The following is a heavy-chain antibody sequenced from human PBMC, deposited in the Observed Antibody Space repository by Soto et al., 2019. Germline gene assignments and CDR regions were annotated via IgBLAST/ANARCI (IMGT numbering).Heavy chain of an antibody. CDR3: TRLASAYNNFDGVDV. Sequence: EIQLVESGGGLVQPGGSLKLSCAGSGFTFGDSAIHWVRQAPGKGLEWVGRIRGRAHNYATAFAASVKGRFIVSRDDSKSMGYLQMSSLKIEDTAVYYCTRLASAYNNFDGVDVWGQGTTVTVSS. CDR1: GFTFGDSA. V-gene: IGHV3-73*02. D-gene: IGHD3-3*02. J-gene: IGHJ6*02. CDR2: IRGRAHNYAT.